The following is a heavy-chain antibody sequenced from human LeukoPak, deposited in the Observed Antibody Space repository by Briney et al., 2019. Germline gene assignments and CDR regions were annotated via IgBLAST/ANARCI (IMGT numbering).Heavy chain of an antibody. J-gene: IGHJ4*02. Sequence: PGGSLRLSCAASGFTFSTYAMSWVRQAPGKGLEWVSAISSSGGSTYYADSVKGRFTISRDNSKNTLYLQMDSLRAEDTAVYFCAKDSPRSSGWFYFDYWGQGALVTVSS. CDR1: GFTFSTYA. CDR2: ISSSGGST. D-gene: IGHD6-19*01. CDR3: AKDSPRSSGWFYFDY. V-gene: IGHV3-23*01.